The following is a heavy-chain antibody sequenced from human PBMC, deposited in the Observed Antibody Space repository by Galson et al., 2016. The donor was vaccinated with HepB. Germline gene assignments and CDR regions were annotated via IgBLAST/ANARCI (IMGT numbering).Heavy chain of an antibody. J-gene: IGHJ4*02. CDR1: GFTFSECL. D-gene: IGHD5/OR15-5a*01. CDR2: IKEDGSEK. CDR3: VRSVSEAY. Sequence: SLRLSCAASGFTFSECLMTWVRQAPGKGLEWVANIKEDGSEKYYVDSVKGRFTISRDNAMNSLYLQMDSLRAEDTAVYYCVRSVSEAYWGQGAPVTVSS. V-gene: IGHV3-7*01.